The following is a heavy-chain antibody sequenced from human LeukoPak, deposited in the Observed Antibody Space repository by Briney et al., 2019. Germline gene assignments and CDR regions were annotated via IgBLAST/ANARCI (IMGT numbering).Heavy chain of an antibody. CDR1: GYTFTDYY. D-gene: IGHD3-3*01. V-gene: IGHV1-69-2*01. CDR2: VDPEDGET. CDR3: ATDRAWSSPFDP. Sequence: GASVKVSCKASGYTFTDYYMHWVQQAPGKGLEWMGRVDPEDGETIYAEKFQGRVTITADTSTDTAYMELSSLRSEDTAVYYCATDRAWSSPFDPWGQGTLVTVSS. J-gene: IGHJ5*02.